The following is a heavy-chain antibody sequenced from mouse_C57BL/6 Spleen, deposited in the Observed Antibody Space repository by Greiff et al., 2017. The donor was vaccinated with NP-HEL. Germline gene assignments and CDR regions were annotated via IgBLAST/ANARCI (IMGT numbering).Heavy chain of an antibody. D-gene: IGHD3-3*01. Sequence: QVQLQQPGAELVKPGASVKLSCKASGYTFTSYWMHWVKQRPGQGLEWIGMIHPNSGSTNYNEKFKSKATLTVDKSSSTAYMQLSSLTSEDSAVYYCAREGQGRGTAWFAYWGQGTLVTVSA. CDR1: GYTFTSYW. J-gene: IGHJ3*01. CDR2: IHPNSGST. V-gene: IGHV1-64*01. CDR3: AREGQGRGTAWFAY.